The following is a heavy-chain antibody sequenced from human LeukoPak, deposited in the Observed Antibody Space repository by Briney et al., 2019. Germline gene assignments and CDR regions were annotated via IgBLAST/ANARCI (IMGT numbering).Heavy chain of an antibody. D-gene: IGHD4-23*01. CDR3: ARDLGKIGGNSSPFHY. Sequence: GGSLRLSCAATGFTFSTYWMSWVRQAPGKGLEWVANIKQDGSEKYFVDSVKGRFTISRDNAKNSLYLQMNSLRAEDTAVYYCARDLGKIGGNSSPFHYWGQGTLVTVSS. CDR2: IKQDGSEK. V-gene: IGHV3-7*01. J-gene: IGHJ4*02. CDR1: GFTFSTYW.